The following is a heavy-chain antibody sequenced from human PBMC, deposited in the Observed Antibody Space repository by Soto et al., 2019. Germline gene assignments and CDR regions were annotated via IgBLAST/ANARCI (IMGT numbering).Heavy chain of an antibody. V-gene: IGHV3-23*01. CDR3: VKGSATPSPYYIDF. CDR2: ITGTGGGT. J-gene: IGHJ4*02. CDR1: GFTFNSYA. D-gene: IGHD3-16*01. Sequence: GGSLRLSCAASGFTFNSYAMSWVRQAPGKGMEWVSAITGTGGGTYHADSVKGRFTISRDNSMNTLFLQMNRLRADDTAVYYCVKGSATPSPYYIDFWAQATLVTVSS.